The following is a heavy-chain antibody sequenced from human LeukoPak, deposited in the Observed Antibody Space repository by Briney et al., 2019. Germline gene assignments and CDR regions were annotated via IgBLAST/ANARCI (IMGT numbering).Heavy chain of an antibody. CDR1: GGTFSSYA. Sequence: SVKVSCKASGGTFSSYAISWVRQAPGQGLEWMGGIIPIFGTANYAQKFQGRVTITADKSTSTAYMELSSLRSEDTAVYYCARDLGYCSGGSCYSAYFDYWGQGTLVTVSS. CDR3: ARDLGYCSGGSCYSAYFDY. CDR2: IIPIFGTA. V-gene: IGHV1-69*06. D-gene: IGHD2-15*01. J-gene: IGHJ4*02.